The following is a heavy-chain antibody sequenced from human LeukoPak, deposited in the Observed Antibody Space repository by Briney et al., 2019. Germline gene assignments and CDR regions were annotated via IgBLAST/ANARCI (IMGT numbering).Heavy chain of an antibody. D-gene: IGHD5-18*01. CDR3: ARDGYSYGLRYYFDY. V-gene: IGHV3-64*01. Sequence: SGGSLRLSCAASGFTFSSYAMHWVRQAPGKGLEYVSAISSNGGSTYYANSVKGRFTISRDNSKNTLYLQMGSLRAEDMAVYYCARDGYSYGLRYYFDYWGQGTLVTVSS. CDR1: GFTFSSYA. J-gene: IGHJ4*02. CDR2: ISSNGGST.